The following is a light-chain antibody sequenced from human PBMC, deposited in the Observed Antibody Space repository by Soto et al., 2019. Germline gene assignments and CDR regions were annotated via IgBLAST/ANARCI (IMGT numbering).Light chain of an antibody. CDR1: QSVSSY. V-gene: IGKV3-11*01. Sequence: EIVLTQYPATLSLSPGERSTLSFMSSQSVSSYLAWYQQKPGQAPRLLIYDASNRATGIPARFSGSGSGTDFTLTISSLEPEDFAVYYCQQRSNWPPRITFGQGTRLEI. J-gene: IGKJ5*01. CDR2: DAS. CDR3: QQRSNWPPRIT.